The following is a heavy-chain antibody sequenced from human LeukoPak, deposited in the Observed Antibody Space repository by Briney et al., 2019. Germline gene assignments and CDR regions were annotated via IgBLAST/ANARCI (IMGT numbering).Heavy chain of an antibody. CDR2: ISYDGRNI. D-gene: IGHD2-2*01. V-gene: IGHV3-30*18. CDR1: GFTFNNYG. Sequence: SGGSLRLSCAASGFTFNNYGMHWVRQAPGKGLEWVAVISYDGRNIHYPDSVKGRFTISRDTSTDTLWLQMDSLRTEDTAVYYCAKGPLRGTAAAIDYWGQGTLVTVSS. CDR3: AKGPLRGTAAAIDY. J-gene: IGHJ4*02.